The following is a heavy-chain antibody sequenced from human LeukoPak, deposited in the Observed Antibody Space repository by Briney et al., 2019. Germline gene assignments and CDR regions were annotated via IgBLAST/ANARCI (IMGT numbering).Heavy chain of an antibody. CDR1: GGTFSSYA. CDR2: IIPIFGTA. CDR3: ARGYDPLGHFDY. V-gene: IGHV1-69*13. D-gene: IGHD3-3*01. Sequence: SVKVSCKASGGTFSSYAISWVRQAPGQGLEWMGGIIPIFGTANYAQKFQGRVTITADESTSTTYMELSSLRSEDTAVYYCARGYDPLGHFDYWGQGTLVTVSS. J-gene: IGHJ4*02.